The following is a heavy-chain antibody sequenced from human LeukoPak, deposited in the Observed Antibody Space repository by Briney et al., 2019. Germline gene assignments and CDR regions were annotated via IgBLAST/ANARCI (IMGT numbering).Heavy chain of an antibody. CDR2: INPNSGGT. J-gene: IGHJ4*02. Sequence: ASVKVSCKASGYTFTSYDINWVRQAPGQGLEWMGRINPNSGGTNCAQKFQGWVTMTRDTSISTAYMELSRLRSEDTAVYYCAKAPDSFYYGGYFDYWGQGTLVTVSS. D-gene: IGHD3-22*01. V-gene: IGHV1-2*04. CDR3: AKAPDSFYYGGYFDY. CDR1: GYTFTSYD.